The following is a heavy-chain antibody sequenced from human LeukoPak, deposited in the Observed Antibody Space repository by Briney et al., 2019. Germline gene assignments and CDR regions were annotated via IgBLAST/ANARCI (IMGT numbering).Heavy chain of an antibody. J-gene: IGHJ4*02. Sequence: PGGSLRLSCAASGFILSSLAMHWVRQAPGKGLEWVSSSGTRSGTKYYADSVMGRLTISRDSAMNSVSLQINSLRAEDTAVYYCLLQMTYGELSDPDFRGQGTLVTVSS. CDR1: GFILSSLA. V-gene: IGHV3-21*01. CDR2: SGTRSGTK. D-gene: IGHD3-16*02. CDR3: LLQMTYGELSDPDF.